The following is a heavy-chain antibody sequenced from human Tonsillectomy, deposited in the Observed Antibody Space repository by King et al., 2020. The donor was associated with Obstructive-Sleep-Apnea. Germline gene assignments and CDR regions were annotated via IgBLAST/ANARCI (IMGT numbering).Heavy chain of an antibody. Sequence: QLQESGPGLVKPSETLSLICSVSGDFLSRHYWTWIRQPPGQGLEWIGHIYDSGATKYNPSLKSRVTISEDTSKNQFSLKLSSVTAADTAVYFCARGLGLGMDVWGQGRTVTVSS. CDR1: GDFLSRHY. CDR2: IYDSGAT. D-gene: IGHD1-26*01. J-gene: IGHJ6*02. V-gene: IGHV4-59*11. CDR3: ARGLGLGMDV.